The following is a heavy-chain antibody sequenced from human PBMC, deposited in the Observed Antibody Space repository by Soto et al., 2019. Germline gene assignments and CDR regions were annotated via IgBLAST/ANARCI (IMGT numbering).Heavy chain of an antibody. CDR3: AKVPRYSQVPY. CDR2: ISGSGGST. CDR1: GFTFSNHA. J-gene: IGHJ4*02. Sequence: GGFLRLSCAASGFTFSNHAMSWVRQAPGKGLEWVSAISGSGGSTYYADSVKGRFTISRDNSKNTLYLQMNSLRAEDTAVYYCAKVPRYSQVPYWGQGTLVTVSS. D-gene: IGHD5-18*01. V-gene: IGHV3-23*01.